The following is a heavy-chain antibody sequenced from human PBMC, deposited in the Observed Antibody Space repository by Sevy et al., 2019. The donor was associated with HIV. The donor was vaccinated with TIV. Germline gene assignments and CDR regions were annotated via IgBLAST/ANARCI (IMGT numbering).Heavy chain of an antibody. V-gene: IGHV3-23*01. J-gene: IGHJ4*01. Sequence: GGCLRLSCVASGFTLSNYAMSWVRQAPGKGLEWVSILSASGGSTYYAESVKGRVTISRDNSKNTLDLEMNSLRGEDTAVYYCAKGSRKYYYDSSGYYGDWGQGTLVTVSS. D-gene: IGHD3-22*01. CDR3: AKGSRKYYYDSSGYYGD. CDR1: GFTLSNYA. CDR2: LSASGGST.